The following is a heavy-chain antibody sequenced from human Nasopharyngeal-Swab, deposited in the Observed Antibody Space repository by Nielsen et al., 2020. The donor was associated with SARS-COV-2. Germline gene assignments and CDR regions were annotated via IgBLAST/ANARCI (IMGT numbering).Heavy chain of an antibody. CDR3: ATERGGDLNWYHGMDV. CDR2: ISDSSLTI. CDR1: GFTFSDYY. D-gene: IGHD1-1*01. J-gene: IGHJ6*02. Sequence: GGSLRLSCAASGFTFSDYYMSWIRQAPGKGLEWISYISDSSLTIYYADSVKGRFSISRDNAKNSLYLQMDSLRDEDTAVYYCATERGGDLNWYHGMDVWGQGTTVIVSS. V-gene: IGHV3-11*04.